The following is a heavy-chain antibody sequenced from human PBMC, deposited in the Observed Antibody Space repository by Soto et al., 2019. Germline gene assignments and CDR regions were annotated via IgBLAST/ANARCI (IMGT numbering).Heavy chain of an antibody. CDR2: INAYNGNT. V-gene: IGHV1-18*01. CDR3: AREEVLIAKSYCSGGSCYLRSY. D-gene: IGHD2-15*01. CDR1: GYTFTSYG. J-gene: IGHJ4*01. Sequence: QVQLVQSGAEVKKPGASVKVSCKASGYTFTSYGISWVRQAPGQGLEWMGWINAYNGNTNYAQKLQGRVTMTTNTSTTTAYMELRSLRSDDTSVYYCAREEVLIAKSYCSGGSCYLRSYWGQGTLVTVSS.